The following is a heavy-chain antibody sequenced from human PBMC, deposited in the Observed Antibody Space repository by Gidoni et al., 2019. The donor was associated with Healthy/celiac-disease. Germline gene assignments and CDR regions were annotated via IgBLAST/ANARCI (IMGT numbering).Heavy chain of an antibody. D-gene: IGHD6-13*01. Sequence: QVQLVQSGAEVKKPGSSVKVSCRASGGTFSSYAISWVRQAPGQGLEWMGRIIPILGIANYAQKFQGRVTITADKSTSTAYMELSSLRSEDTAVYYCARDRYIGGYSSSLYYGMDVWGQGTTVTVSS. CDR3: ARDRYIGGYSSSLYYGMDV. CDR2: IIPILGIA. CDR1: GGTFSSYA. V-gene: IGHV1-69*04. J-gene: IGHJ6*02.